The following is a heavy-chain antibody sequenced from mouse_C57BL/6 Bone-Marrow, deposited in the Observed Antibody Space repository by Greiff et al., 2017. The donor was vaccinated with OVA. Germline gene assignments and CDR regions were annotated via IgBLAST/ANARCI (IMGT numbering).Heavy chain of an antibody. CDR2: ISNLAYSI. J-gene: IGHJ4*01. D-gene: IGHD1-1*01. Sequence: EVKVVESGGGLVQPGGSLKLSCAASGFTFSDYGMAWVRQAPRKGPEWVAFISNLAYSIYYADTVTGRFTISRENAKNTLYLEMSSLRSEDTAMYYCARLFITTVVAEYAMDYWGQGTSVTVSS. CDR1: GFTFSDYG. CDR3: ARLFITTVVAEYAMDY. V-gene: IGHV5-15*01.